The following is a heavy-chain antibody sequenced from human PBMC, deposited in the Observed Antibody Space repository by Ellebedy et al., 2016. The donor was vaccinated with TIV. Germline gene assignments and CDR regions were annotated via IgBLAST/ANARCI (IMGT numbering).Heavy chain of an antibody. CDR3: ARDRMRVDPRSSYYYGMDV. Sequence: AASVKVSCKASGFTFTSSAMQWVRQARGQRLEWIGWIVVGSGNTNYAQNLQGRVTMTTDTSTSTAYMELRSLRSDDTAVYYCARDRMRVDPRSSYYYGMDVWGQGTTVTVSS. V-gene: IGHV1-58*02. CDR2: IVVGSGNT. J-gene: IGHJ6*02. D-gene: IGHD2-15*01. CDR1: GFTFTSSA.